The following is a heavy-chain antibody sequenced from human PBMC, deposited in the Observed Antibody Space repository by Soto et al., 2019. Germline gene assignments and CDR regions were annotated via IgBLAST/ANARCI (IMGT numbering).Heavy chain of an antibody. CDR2: IYYSGST. CDR3: ARQGYCSNTACYPTDY. J-gene: IGHJ4*02. D-gene: IGHD2-2*01. CDR1: GGSISSYY. V-gene: IGHV4-59*01. Sequence: SETLSLTCTVSGGSISSYYWSWIRQPPGKGLEWIGYIYYSGSTNYNPSLKSRVTISVDTSKNQFSLKLSSVTAADTAVYFCARQGYCSNTACYPTDYWGQGTLVTVSS.